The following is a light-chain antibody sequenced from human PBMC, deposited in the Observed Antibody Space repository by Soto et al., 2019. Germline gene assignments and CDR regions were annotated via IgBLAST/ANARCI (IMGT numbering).Light chain of an antibody. CDR1: SSNIGRNS. V-gene: IGLV1-44*01. CDR3: AAWDDSLNGLYV. Sequence: QSVLTQPPSASGTPGQRVTIYCSGSSSNIGRNSVNWYQQLPGTAPKLLIHCNNQRPAGVADRFSGCKSGTSSSLAIRGLQSEDDADYYCAAWDDSLNGLYVFGTGTKLTVL. J-gene: IGLJ1*01. CDR2: CNN.